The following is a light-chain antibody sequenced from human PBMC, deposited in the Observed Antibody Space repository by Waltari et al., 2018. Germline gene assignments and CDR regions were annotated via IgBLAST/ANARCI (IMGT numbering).Light chain of an antibody. Sequence: EIVLTQSPATLSLSPGERATLSCRASQSVGISLAWYQQKPGQAPRVRIYDASNRATGIPVRFSGSGSGTDFTLTISSLEPEDFAVYYCQQRSKWPLTFGQGTKVEIK. CDR1: QSVGIS. J-gene: IGKJ1*01. CDR3: QQRSKWPLT. V-gene: IGKV3-11*01. CDR2: DAS.